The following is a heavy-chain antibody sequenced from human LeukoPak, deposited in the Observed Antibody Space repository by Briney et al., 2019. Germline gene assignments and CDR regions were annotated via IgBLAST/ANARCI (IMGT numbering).Heavy chain of an antibody. D-gene: IGHD2-21*02. CDR2: ISTSSNYI. V-gene: IGHV3-21*01. CDR3: ASFLAYCGGDIRSQFGY. J-gene: IGHJ4*02. Sequence: GGSLRLSCAASGFTFSSHTMSWVRQAPGKGLEWVSSISTSSNYIYYADSVKGRLTISRDNAKNSLYLQMNSLRAEDTAVYYCASFLAYCGGDIRSQFGYWGQGTLVTVSS. CDR1: GFTFSSHT.